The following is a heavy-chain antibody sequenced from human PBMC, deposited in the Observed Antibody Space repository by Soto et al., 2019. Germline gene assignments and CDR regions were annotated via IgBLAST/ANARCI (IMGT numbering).Heavy chain of an antibody. CDR3: EVRYTDCSGGSCYIHYYGMDV. J-gene: IGHJ6*02. D-gene: IGHD2-15*01. CDR1: GFTFSSYG. V-gene: IGHV3-30*03. CDR2: ISYDGSNK. Sequence: GGSLRLSCAASGFTFSSYGMHWVRQAPGKGLEWVAVISYDGSNKYYADSVKGRFTISRDNSKNTLYLQMNSLRAEDTAVYYCEVRYTDCSGGSCYIHYYGMDVWGQGTTVTVSS.